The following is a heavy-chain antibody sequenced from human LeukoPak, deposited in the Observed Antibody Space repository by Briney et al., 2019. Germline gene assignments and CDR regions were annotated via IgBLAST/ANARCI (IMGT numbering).Heavy chain of an antibody. V-gene: IGHV1-2*04. D-gene: IGHD3-10*01. J-gene: IGHJ5*02. CDR3: ARALGYYGSGISSGYWFDP. CDR1: GYTFTGYY. CDR2: INPNSGGT. Sequence: ASVKVSCKASGYTFTGYYMHWVRQAPGQGLEWMGWINPNSGGTNYAQKFQGWVTMTRDTSISTAYMELSRLRSDDTAVYYCARALGYYGSGISSGYWFDPWGQGTLVTVSS.